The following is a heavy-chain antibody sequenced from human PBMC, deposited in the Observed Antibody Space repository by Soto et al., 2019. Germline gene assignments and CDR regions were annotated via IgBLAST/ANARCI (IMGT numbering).Heavy chain of an antibody. V-gene: IGHV3-53*01. CDR3: ARDDSSSWANYYDMDV. J-gene: IGHJ6*02. CDR1: GFTVSSNY. CDR2: IYSGGST. D-gene: IGHD6-13*01. Sequence: GGSLRLSCAASGFTVSSNYMSWVRQAPGKGLEWVSVIYSGGSTYYADSVKGRFTISRDNSKNALYLQMNSLRAEDTAVYYCARDDSSSWANYYDMDVWGQGTTVTVSS.